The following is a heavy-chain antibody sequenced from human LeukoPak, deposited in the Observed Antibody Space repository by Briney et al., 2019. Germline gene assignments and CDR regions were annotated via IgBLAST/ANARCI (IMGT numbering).Heavy chain of an antibody. V-gene: IGHV4-39*01. CDR1: GGSISSSTYY. Sequence: SETLSLTCTVSGGSISSSTYYWGWIRQPPGKGLEWIGSIYYSGSTYYNPSLKSRVTISVDTSKNQFSLKLSSVTAADTAMYYCARQDYSNPRPNWFDPWGQGTLVTVSS. D-gene: IGHD4-11*01. J-gene: IGHJ5*02. CDR2: IYYSGST. CDR3: ARQDYSNPRPNWFDP.